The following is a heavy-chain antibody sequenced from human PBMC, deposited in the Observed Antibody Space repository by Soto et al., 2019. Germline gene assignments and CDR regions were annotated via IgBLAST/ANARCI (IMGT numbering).Heavy chain of an antibody. CDR2: LYDLDGT. Sequence: PGGSLRLSCEAFGFTVSGKKYVAWVRQAPGKGLEWVSALYDLDGTYYAGSVKGRFTTSSDSSRTTVYLQMNSLRPDDTAVYSCATWHLQEHAYDIWGQGTMVTVSS. J-gene: IGHJ3*02. D-gene: IGHD1-1*01. V-gene: IGHV3-53*01. CDR3: ATWHLQEHAYDI. CDR1: GFTVSGKKY.